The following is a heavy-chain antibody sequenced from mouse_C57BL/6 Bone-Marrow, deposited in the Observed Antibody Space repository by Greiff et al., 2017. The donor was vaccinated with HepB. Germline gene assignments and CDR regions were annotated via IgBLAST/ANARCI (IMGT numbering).Heavy chain of an antibody. J-gene: IGHJ4*01. Sequence: EVKLVESGGDLVKPGGSLKLSCAASGFTFSSYGMSWVRQTPDKRLEWVATISSGGSYTYYPDSVKGRFTISRDNAKNTLYLQMSSLKSEDTAMYYCARPTMITPHYYAMDYWGQGTSVTVSS. CDR3: ARPTMITPHYYAMDY. CDR1: GFTFSSYG. V-gene: IGHV5-6*01. D-gene: IGHD2-4*01. CDR2: ISSGGSYT.